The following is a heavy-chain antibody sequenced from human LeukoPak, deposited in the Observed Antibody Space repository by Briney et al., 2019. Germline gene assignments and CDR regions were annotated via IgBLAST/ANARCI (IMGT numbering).Heavy chain of an antibody. J-gene: IGHJ6*02. D-gene: IGHD6-13*01. CDR3: ARDHSRYHYYYYYYGMDV. CDR2: IWYDGSNK. V-gene: IGHV3-33*01. CDR1: GFTFSSYG. Sequence: GGSLRLSCAASGFTFSSYGMHWVRQAPGKGLEWVAVIWYDGSNKYYADSVKGRFTTSRDNSKNTQYLQMNSLRAEDTAVYYCARDHSRYHYYYYYYGMDVWGQGTTVTVSS.